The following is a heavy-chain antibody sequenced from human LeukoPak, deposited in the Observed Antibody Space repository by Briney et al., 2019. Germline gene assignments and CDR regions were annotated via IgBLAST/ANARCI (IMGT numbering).Heavy chain of an antibody. CDR3: AKDESGSCYS. D-gene: IGHD2-15*01. J-gene: IGHJ4*02. Sequence: GGSLRLSCATSGFTFSSYGMHWVRQAPGKGLEWVAVISYDGSNKYYADSVKGRFTISRDNSKNTLYLQMNSLRAEDTAVYYCAKDESGSCYSWGQGTLVTVSS. V-gene: IGHV3-30*18. CDR2: ISYDGSNK. CDR1: GFTFSSYG.